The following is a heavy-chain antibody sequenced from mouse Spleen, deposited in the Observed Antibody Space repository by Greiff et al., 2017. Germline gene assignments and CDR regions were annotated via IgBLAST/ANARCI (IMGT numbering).Heavy chain of an antibody. Sequence: VQLQQSGPVLVKPGASVKMSCKASGYTFTDYYMNWVKQSHGKSLEWIGVINPYNGGTSYNQKFKGKATLTVDKSSSTAYMELNSLTSEDSAVYYCARSVWDDYFDYWGQGTTLTVSS. CDR1: GYTFTDYY. CDR3: ARSVWDDYFDY. D-gene: IGHD4-1*01. J-gene: IGHJ2*01. CDR2: INPYNGGT. V-gene: IGHV1-19*01.